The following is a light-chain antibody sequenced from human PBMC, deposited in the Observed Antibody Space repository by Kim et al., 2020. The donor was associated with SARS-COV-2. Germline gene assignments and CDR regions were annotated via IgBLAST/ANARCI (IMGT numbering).Light chain of an antibody. V-gene: IGKV1-5*01. CDR3: QHRQT. J-gene: IGKJ1*01. Sequence: STLPASVGDRVTLTCRASQSVSRWLDWYQQKPGKAPKLLIYDGSNLQSGVPSRFSGSGSGTEFTLTISSLQPDDFAIYYCQHRQTFGQGTKVDIK. CDR1: QSVSRW. CDR2: DGS.